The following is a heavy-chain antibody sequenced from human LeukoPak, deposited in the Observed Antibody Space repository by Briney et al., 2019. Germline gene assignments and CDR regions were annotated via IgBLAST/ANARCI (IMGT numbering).Heavy chain of an antibody. CDR2: ISWNSGSI. Sequence: GRSLRLSCAASGFTFDDYAMHWVRQAPGKGLEWVSGISWNSGSIGDADSVKGRFTISRDNAKNSLYLQMDSLRAEDTALYYCAKDADSSGYAVFDYWGQGTLVTVSS. CDR3: AKDADSSGYAVFDY. V-gene: IGHV3-9*01. CDR1: GFTFDDYA. J-gene: IGHJ4*02. D-gene: IGHD3-22*01.